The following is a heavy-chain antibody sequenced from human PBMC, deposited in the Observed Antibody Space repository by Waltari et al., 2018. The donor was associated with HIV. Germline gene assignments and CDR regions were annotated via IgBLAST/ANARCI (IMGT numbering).Heavy chain of an antibody. CDR2: INPVGSTK. CDR1: GFNVSGYW. D-gene: IGHD2-21*02. Sequence: DVHLVESGGALVQPGGSLRLSCAAYGFNVSGYWMSWVRQAPGKGLEWVANINPVGSTKYHVDSVRGRFTISRDNAKNSLYLQMSSLRAEDTAVYYCASGLGDWGYWGRGTLVTVSS. CDR3: ASGLGDWGY. V-gene: IGHV3-7*02. J-gene: IGHJ4*02.